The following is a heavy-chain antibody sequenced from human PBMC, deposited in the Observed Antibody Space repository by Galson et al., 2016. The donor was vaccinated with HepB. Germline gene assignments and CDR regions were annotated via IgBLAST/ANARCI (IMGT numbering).Heavy chain of an antibody. V-gene: IGHV3-23*01. CDR2: ISRTSST. J-gene: IGHJ4*02. CDR3: AQVGGPPGYNYPAPFDN. Sequence: SLRLSCAASGFTFSNYAMTWVRQPPGKGPEWVSGISRTSSTYYAESVRGRFTISRGNFRSTLTLQMNSLTAEDTALYYCAQVGGPPGYNYPAPFDNWGQGTLVTVSS. CDR1: GFTFSNYA. D-gene: IGHD5-24*01.